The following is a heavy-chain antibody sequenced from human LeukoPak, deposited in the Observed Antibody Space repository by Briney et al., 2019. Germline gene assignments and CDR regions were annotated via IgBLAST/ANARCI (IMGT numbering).Heavy chain of an antibody. CDR2: VSSNGGST. J-gene: IGHJ5*02. CDR3: ARDGNLGGSRGPAVASTWFDP. V-gene: IGHV3-64*01. Sequence: PGGSLRLSCTASGFTFSSYAMYWVRQAPGKGLEYVSGVSSNGGSTYYANSVKGRFTISRDNSKNTLYLQMNSLRAEDTAVYYCARDGNLGGSRGPAVASTWFDPWGQGTLVTVSS. D-gene: IGHD2-2*01. CDR1: GFTFSSYA.